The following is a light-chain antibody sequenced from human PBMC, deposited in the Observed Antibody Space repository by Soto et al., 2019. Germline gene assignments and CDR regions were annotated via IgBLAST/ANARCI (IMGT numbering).Light chain of an antibody. CDR2: AAS. CDR3: HQYHNFPIT. J-gene: IGKJ5*01. Sequence: DIQMTQSPSSLSASVGDRVTITCRASQTISNFVNWYQQKLGRAPRLLIYAASNLATGVPSRFSGSGSGTHFTFTISIVQPEDFATYYCHQYHNFPITFGQGTRLEIK. CDR1: QTISNF. V-gene: IGKV1-33*01.